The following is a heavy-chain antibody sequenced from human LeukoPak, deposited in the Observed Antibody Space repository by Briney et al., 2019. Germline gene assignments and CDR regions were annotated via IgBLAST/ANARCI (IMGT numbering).Heavy chain of an antibody. CDR2: IRTKGLGETA. D-gene: IGHD1-26*01. CDR1: GFIFRDRA. V-gene: IGHV3-49*04. CDR3: SRNSGTYRGYGMDV. Sequence: PGQSLTLSCTASGFIFRDRAMSWVRQAPGKGLEWVGFIRTKGLGETAEYAASVKDRSTISRDDSNNLPYLHMNSLKTEDTAVYYCSRNSGTYRGYGMDVWGQGTPVTVSS. J-gene: IGHJ6*02.